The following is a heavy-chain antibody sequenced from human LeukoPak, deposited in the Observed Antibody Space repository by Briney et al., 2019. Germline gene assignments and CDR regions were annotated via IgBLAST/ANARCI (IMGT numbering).Heavy chain of an antibody. CDR1: GFTFSSYA. Sequence: QTGGSLRPSCAASGFTFSSYAMSWVRQAPGKGLEWVSAISGSGGSTYYADSVKGRFTISRDNSKNTLYLQMNSLRAEDTAVYYCAKSGYSGYDLFGYYYYGMDVWGKGTTVTVSS. D-gene: IGHD5-12*01. CDR3: AKSGYSGYDLFGYYYYGMDV. CDR2: ISGSGGST. J-gene: IGHJ6*04. V-gene: IGHV3-23*01.